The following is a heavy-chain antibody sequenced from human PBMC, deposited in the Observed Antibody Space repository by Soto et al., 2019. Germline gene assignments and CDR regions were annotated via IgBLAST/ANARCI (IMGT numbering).Heavy chain of an antibody. CDR3: LLEGDGGES. CDR1: GGNFRRDV. D-gene: IGHD3-16*01. J-gene: IGHJ5*02. V-gene: IGHV1-69*01. CDR2: IIPMFGSA. Sequence: QVQLVQSGAEVKKPGSSVKVSCKTSGGNFRRDVFSWVRQAPGQGLEWMGGIIPMFGSANYAQKFQGGVTITADESTSTVYMELASLRSEDTAVFYCLLEGDGGESWGQGTLVTVSS.